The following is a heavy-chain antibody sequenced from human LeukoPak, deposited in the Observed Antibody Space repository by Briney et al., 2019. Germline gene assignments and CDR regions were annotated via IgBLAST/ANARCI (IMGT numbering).Heavy chain of an antibody. Sequence: SETLSLTCTVSGGSISSYYWSWIRQPPGKGLEWIGYIYYSGSTNYNPSLKSRVTISVDTSKNQFSLKLSSVTAADTAVYYCARHGGQQFSLDYWGQGTLVTVSS. CDR1: GGSISSYY. J-gene: IGHJ4*02. D-gene: IGHD6-13*01. CDR2: IYYSGST. V-gene: IGHV4-59*08. CDR3: ARHGGQQFSLDY.